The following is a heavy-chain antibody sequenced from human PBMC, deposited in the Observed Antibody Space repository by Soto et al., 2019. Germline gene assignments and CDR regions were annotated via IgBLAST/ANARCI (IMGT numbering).Heavy chain of an antibody. CDR3: ARPEYYDFWSGYYTGWFDP. V-gene: IGHV4-39*01. J-gene: IGHJ5*02. CDR2: IYYSGST. CDR1: GGSISSSSYY. Sequence: SETLSLTCTVSGGSISSSSYYWGWIRQPPGKGLEWIGSIYYSGSTYYNPSLKSRVTISVDTSKNQFSLKLSSVTAADTAVYYCARPEYYDFWSGYYTGWFDPWGQGTLVTVSS. D-gene: IGHD3-3*01.